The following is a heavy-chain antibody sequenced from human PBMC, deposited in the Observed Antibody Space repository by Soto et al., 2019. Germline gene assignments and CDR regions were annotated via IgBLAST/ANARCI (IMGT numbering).Heavy chain of an antibody. D-gene: IGHD3-22*01. CDR2: IIPIFDMT. J-gene: IGHJ4*02. CDR3: ARSLLGDHYDSDGLDS. V-gene: IGHV1-69*02. CDR1: GGPYSKYS. Sequence: QVQLVQSGTEVKKPGSSVTVSCKASGGPYSKYSISWVRQAPGQGLEWMGRIIPIFDMTNYAQKFQGSVTITADKSTSTVYMDLSSLRSEDTAVYYCARSLLGDHYDSDGLDSWGQGTLVSVSS.